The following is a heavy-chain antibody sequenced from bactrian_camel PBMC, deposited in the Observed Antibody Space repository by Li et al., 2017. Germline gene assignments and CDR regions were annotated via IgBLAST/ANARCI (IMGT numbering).Heavy chain of an antibody. J-gene: IGHJ4*01. CDR2: ISAGGSSK. V-gene: IGHV3S40*01. Sequence: VQLVESGGALVQPGGSLKLSCLASGFTFNVYGMSWVRQAPGKGLEWVSGISAGGSSKYYADAVKGRFIISTDNAKNTLYLQLNSLKTEDTAMYYCAAAGRAYSDYAGYWGQALAGAGSRARGPRSPSP. D-gene: IGHD4*01. CDR1: GFTFNVYG.